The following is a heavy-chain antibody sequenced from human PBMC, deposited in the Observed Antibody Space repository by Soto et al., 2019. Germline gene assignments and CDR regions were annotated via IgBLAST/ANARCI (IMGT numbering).Heavy chain of an antibody. CDR2: INHSGST. CDR1: GGSFSGYY. Sequence: SETLSLTCAVYGGSFSGYYWSWIRQPPGKGLEWIGEINHSGSTNYNPSLKSRVTISVDTSKNQFSLKLSSVTAADTAVYYCARAGKQLARYYYYYYGMDVWGQGTTVTVSS. V-gene: IGHV4-34*01. J-gene: IGHJ6*02. D-gene: IGHD6-6*01. CDR3: ARAGKQLARYYYYYYGMDV.